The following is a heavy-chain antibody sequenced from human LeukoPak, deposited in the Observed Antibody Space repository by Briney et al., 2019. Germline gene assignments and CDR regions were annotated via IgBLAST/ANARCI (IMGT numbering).Heavy chain of an antibody. V-gene: IGHV3-53*01. CDR2: LYSGGST. J-gene: IGHJ6*03. D-gene: IGHD4-11*01. Sequence: PGGSLRLSCAASGFTVSSNYMSWVRQAPGKGLEWVSVLYSGGSTYYADSVKGRFTISRDNSKNTLYLQMNSLRAEDTAVYYCARWGYSNHHIVGCNYYYYFYMDVWGKGTTVTVSS. CDR3: ARWGYSNHHIVGCNYYYYFYMDV. CDR1: GFTVSSNY.